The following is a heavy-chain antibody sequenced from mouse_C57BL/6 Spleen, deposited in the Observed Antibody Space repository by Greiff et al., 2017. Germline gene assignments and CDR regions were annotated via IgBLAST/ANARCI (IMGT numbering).Heavy chain of an antibody. Sequence: QVQLQQSGAELARPGASVKLSCKASGYTFTSYGISWVKLRTGQGLEWIGEIYPRSGNTYYNEKFKGKATLTADKSSSTAYMELRSLTSEDSAVYFCARRVGGELGPFDYWGQGTTLTVSS. CDR3: ARRVGGELGPFDY. CDR1: GYTFTSYG. CDR2: IYPRSGNT. J-gene: IGHJ2*01. D-gene: IGHD4-1*01. V-gene: IGHV1-81*01.